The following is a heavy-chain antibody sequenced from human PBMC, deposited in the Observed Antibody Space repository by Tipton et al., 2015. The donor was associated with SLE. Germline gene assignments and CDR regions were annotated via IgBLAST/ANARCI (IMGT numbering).Heavy chain of an antibody. CDR2: IKQNGSEK. CDR3: ASSYIVANGYMDV. CDR1: GFTFSSYW. D-gene: IGHD2-15*01. V-gene: IGHV3-7*01. J-gene: IGHJ6*03. Sequence: SLRLSCAASGFTFSSYWMSWVRQAPGKGLEWVANIKQNGSEKYYVDSVKGRFTISRDNAKNSLYLQMNSLRAEDTAVYYCASSYIVANGYMDVWGKGTTVTVSS.